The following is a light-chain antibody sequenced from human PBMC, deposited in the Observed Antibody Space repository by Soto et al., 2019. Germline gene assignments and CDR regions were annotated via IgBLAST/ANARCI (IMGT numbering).Light chain of an antibody. CDR3: LQDHDYPRT. J-gene: IGKJ1*01. CDR1: QDISKD. V-gene: IGKV1-6*01. Sequence: AIQMTQSPTSLSASVGDRVIITCRASQDISKDLGWYQQKPGKAPKFLIYSATSTQSGVPSTFRGSGFGTDFTLTISSLQPEDFATYYCLQDHDYPRTFGQGT. CDR2: SAT.